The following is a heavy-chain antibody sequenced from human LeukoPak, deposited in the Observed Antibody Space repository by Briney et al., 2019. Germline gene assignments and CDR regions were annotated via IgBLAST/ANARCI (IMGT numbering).Heavy chain of an antibody. D-gene: IGHD1-26*01. J-gene: IGHJ4*02. CDR3: ARGASGGVDY. CDR2: ISWDGGST. CDR1: GFTFDDYA. Sequence: GGSLRLSCAASGFTFDDYAMHWVRQAPGKGLEWVSLISWDGGSTYYADSVKGRFTISRDNSKNSLYLQMNSLRAEDTALYYCARGASGGVDYWGQGTLVTVSS. V-gene: IGHV3-43D*03.